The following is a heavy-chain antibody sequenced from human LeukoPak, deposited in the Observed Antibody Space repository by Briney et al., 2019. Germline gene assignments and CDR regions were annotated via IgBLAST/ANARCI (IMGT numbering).Heavy chain of an antibody. CDR3: GRAGPVTKDHFIDV. V-gene: IGHV3-7*01. D-gene: IGHD2-2*01. Sequence: GGSLRLSCAVSGFTFTNYRMSWARQSPGKGLEWVANIYLDGSRAYYVDSVKGRFTISRDNAKNSLFLQMNSLSAEDTAVYYCGRAGPVTKDHFIDVWGKGTTVTVSS. CDR2: IYLDGSRA. J-gene: IGHJ6*03. CDR1: GFTFTNYR.